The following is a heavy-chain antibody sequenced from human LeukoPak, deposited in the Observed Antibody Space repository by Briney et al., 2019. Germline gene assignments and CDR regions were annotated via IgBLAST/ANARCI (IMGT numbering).Heavy chain of an antibody. CDR1: GCTFSSYA. CDR3: ARDWGNWFDP. J-gene: IGHJ5*02. D-gene: IGHD3-16*01. V-gene: IGHV1-69*05. Sequence: ASVKVSCKASGCTFSSYAISWVRQAPGQGLEWMGGIIPIFGTANYAQKFQGRVTITTDESTSTAYMELSSLRSEDTAVYYCARDWGNWFDPWGQGTLVSVSS. CDR2: IIPIFGTA.